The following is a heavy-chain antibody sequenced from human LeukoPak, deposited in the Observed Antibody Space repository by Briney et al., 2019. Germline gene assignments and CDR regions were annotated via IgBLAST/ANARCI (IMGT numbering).Heavy chain of an antibody. V-gene: IGHV3-30*18. CDR2: ISYDGTNK. D-gene: IGHD2-21*01. CDR1: GFTFSNFA. J-gene: IGHJ4*02. CDR3: AKEVWYYFDY. Sequence: GGSLRLSCVASGFTFSNFAMHWVRQAPGKGLEWVAVISYDGTNKNYADSVKGRFTISRDNSNNTLYLQMNSLRAEDTAVYYCAKEVWYYFDYWGQGTLVTVSS.